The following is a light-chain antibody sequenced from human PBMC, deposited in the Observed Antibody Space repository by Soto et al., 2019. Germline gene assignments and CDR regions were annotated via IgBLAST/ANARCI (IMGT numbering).Light chain of an antibody. CDR2: DVS. J-gene: IGKJ1*01. CDR1: QTVERW. Sequence: DIPMTQSPSTLPASVGDRVTISCRASQTVERWLAWYQQKPGKAPKRLISDVSTLERGVPSRFSGSGSATEFTLTISGLQSDDFATYYCQQYKDHVWTFGQGTKV. V-gene: IGKV1-5*01. CDR3: QQYKDHVWT.